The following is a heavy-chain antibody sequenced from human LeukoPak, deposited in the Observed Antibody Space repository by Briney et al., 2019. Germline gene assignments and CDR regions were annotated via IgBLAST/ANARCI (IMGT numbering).Heavy chain of an antibody. Sequence: SVKVSCKASGGTFSSYAISWVRQAPGQGLEWMGGIIPIFGTANYAQKFQGRVTITADESTSTAYMELSSLRSEDTAVYYCAKDSCSSTSCYLVDYWGQGTLVTVSS. V-gene: IGHV1-69*13. J-gene: IGHJ4*02. CDR1: GGTFSSYA. CDR2: IIPIFGTA. CDR3: AKDSCSSTSCYLVDY. D-gene: IGHD2-2*01.